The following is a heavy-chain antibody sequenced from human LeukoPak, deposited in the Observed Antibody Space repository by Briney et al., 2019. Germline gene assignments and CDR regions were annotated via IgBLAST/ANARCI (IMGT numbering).Heavy chain of an antibody. CDR1: GGSFSDYY. J-gene: IGHJ4*02. CDR2: INPRGRS. D-gene: IGHD6-19*01. CDR3: TRAGDNSGYSDY. Sequence: PSETLSLTCAVYGGSFSDYYWSWIRQPPGMGLEWIGEINPRGRSNYNPSLKSRVTMSVDTSKNQFSLELNSVTAADTAVYYCTRAGDNSGYSDYWGQGTPVTVSS. V-gene: IGHV4-34*01.